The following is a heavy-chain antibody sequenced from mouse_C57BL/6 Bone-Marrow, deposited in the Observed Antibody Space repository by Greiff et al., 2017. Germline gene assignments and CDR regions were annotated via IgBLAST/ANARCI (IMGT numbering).Heavy chain of an antibody. J-gene: IGHJ1*03. CDR1: GFTFSSYA. D-gene: IGHD1-1*01. CDR3: TRDGDSGSSSHFDV. Sequence: EVMLVESGEGLVKPGGSLKLSCAASGFTFSSYAMSWVRQTPEKRLEWVAYISSGGDYIDYADTVKGRFTISRDNARNTLYLQMSSLKSEDTAMYYCTRDGDSGSSSHFDVWGTGTTVTGSS. CDR2: ISSGGDYI. V-gene: IGHV5-9-1*02.